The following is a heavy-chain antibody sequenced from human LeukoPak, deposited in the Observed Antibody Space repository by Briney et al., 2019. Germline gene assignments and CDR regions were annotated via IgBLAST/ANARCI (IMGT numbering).Heavy chain of an antibody. CDR2: IIPILGIA. J-gene: IGHJ4*02. D-gene: IGHD3-10*01. CDR1: GGTFSSYA. V-gene: IGHV1-69*04. CDR3: ARVSPYGSGSPIDY. Sequence: SVKVSCKASGGTFSSYAISWVRQAPGQGPEWMGRIIPILGIANYAQKFQGRVTITADKSTSTAYMELSSLRSEDTAVYYCARVSPYGSGSPIDYWGQGTLVTVSS.